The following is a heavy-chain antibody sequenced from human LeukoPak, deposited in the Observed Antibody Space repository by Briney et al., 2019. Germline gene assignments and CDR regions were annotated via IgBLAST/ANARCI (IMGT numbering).Heavy chain of an antibody. CDR1: GGSISSYY. D-gene: IGHD1-14*01. V-gene: IGHV4-4*07. CDR2: MYTSGST. Sequence: SETLSLTCTVSGGSISSYYWSWIRQPAGRGLEWIGRMYTSGSTNYNPSLKSRVTISVDTSKNQFSLKLSSVTAADTAVYYCARDQGSIILGYFDYWGQGTLVTVSS. CDR3: ARDQGSIILGYFDY. J-gene: IGHJ4*02.